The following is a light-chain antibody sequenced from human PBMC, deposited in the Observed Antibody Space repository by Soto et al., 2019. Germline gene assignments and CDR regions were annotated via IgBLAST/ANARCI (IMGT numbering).Light chain of an antibody. CDR3: SSYTTNSALDVV. CDR2: EVT. J-gene: IGLJ2*01. CDR1: SRDIGFFNY. Sequence: QSVLTQPASVSGSPGQSITISCTGTSRDIGFFNYVSWYQQFPGNAPKLIIFEVTNRPSGVSNRFSGSKSGNTASLTISGLQAEDEADYYCSSYTTNSALDVVFGGGTKLTVL. V-gene: IGLV2-14*01.